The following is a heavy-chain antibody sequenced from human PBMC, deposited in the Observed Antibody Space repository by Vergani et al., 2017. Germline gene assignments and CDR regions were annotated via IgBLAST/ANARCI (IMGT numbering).Heavy chain of an antibody. D-gene: IGHD1-26*01. Sequence: QVQLVQSGAEVKKPGASVKVSCKASGYTFTGYYMHWVRQAPGQGLEWMGWINPNSGGTNYAQKFQGRVTMTRDTSISTAYMELSRLTSDDTAIYYCAHSWNFGRRDWFDSWGPGTLVTVSS. CDR3: AHSWNFGRRDWFDS. CDR2: INPNSGGT. V-gene: IGHV1-2*02. J-gene: IGHJ5*01. CDR1: GYTFTGYY.